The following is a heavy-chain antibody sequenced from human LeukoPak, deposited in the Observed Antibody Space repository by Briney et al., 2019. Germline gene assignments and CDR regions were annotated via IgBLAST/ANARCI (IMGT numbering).Heavy chain of an antibody. Sequence: GGSLRLSCAASGFTFSSYWMHWVRQAPGKGLVWVSRINSDGSSTSYADFVMDRFTISRDNAKITLYLQTNSLRAEETAVYYCARPAYYYDTDDYWGQGTLVTVSS. CDR2: INSDGSST. V-gene: IGHV3-74*01. J-gene: IGHJ4*02. CDR3: ARPAYYYDTDDY. D-gene: IGHD3-22*01. CDR1: GFTFSSYW.